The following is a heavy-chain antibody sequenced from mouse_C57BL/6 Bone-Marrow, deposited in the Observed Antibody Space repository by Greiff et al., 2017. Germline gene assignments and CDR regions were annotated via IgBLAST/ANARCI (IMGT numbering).Heavy chain of an antibody. CDR2: IDPSDSYT. V-gene: IGHV1-69*01. D-gene: IGHD1-1*01. CDR3: GREAYYVAMDY. Sequence: QVQLQQPGAELVMPGASVKLSCKASGYTFTSYWMHWVKQRPGQGLEWIGEIDPSDSYTNYNQKFKGKSTLTVDKSSSTAYRQLSSLTSEDSAVYYWGREAYYVAMDYWGQGTSVTVSS. J-gene: IGHJ4*01. CDR1: GYTFTSYW.